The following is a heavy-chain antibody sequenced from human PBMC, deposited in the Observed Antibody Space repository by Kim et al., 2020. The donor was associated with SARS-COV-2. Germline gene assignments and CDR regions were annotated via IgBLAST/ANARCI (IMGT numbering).Heavy chain of an antibody. CDR1: GDSISSGGYY. J-gene: IGHJ4*02. CDR2: MYYSGSS. D-gene: IGHD2-15*01. V-gene: IGHV4-31*03. Sequence: SETLSLTCTVSGDSISSGGYYWSWIRQYPGKGLEWIAYMYYSGSSYYNPSLKNRVIMAVDASKNQLSLKLTSMTAADTAVYYCARGYCSGGSCYPGVGYWGQGTLVIVSP. CDR3: ARGYCSGGSCYPGVGY.